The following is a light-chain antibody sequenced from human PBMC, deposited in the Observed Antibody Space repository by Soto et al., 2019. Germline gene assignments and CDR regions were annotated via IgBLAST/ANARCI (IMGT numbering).Light chain of an antibody. Sequence: EMVLTQSPDTLSLSPGERATLSCRASQSVSSSYVAWYQQNLGQAPRLLIYGASTRAAGIPDKFSGSGSGTNFTLTVSGLEPEDFAVFYCQQYGNSPPTFGQGTKLDIK. CDR1: QSVSSSY. CDR3: QQYGNSPPT. CDR2: GAS. V-gene: IGKV3-20*01. J-gene: IGKJ2*01.